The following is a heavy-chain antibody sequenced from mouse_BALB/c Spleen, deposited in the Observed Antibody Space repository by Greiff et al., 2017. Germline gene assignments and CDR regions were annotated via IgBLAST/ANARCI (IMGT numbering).Heavy chain of an antibody. V-gene: IGHV1S137*01. CDR2: ISTYYGDA. Sequence: QVQLQQSGAELVRPGVSVKISCKGSGYTFTDYAMHWVKQSHAKSLEWIGVISTYYGDASYNQKFKGKATMTVDKSSSTAYMELARLTSEDSAIYYCAGVRRGRPWFAYWGQGTLVTVSA. CDR1: GYTFTDYA. CDR3: AGVRRGRPWFAY. D-gene: IGHD2-14*01. J-gene: IGHJ3*01.